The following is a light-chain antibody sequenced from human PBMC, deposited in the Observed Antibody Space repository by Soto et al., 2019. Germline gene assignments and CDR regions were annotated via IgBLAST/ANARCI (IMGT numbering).Light chain of an antibody. V-gene: IGKV1-5*03. CDR2: TAS. Sequence: DIQMTQSPSTLSASVGDRVTITCRASQSISTWLAWYQQKPGKAPKLLIYTASNLERGVPSRFSGSGSGTEFTLTIRSLQPDDFATYYCQQHNSYPRTFGQGTKVEMK. J-gene: IGKJ1*01. CDR3: QQHNSYPRT. CDR1: QSISTW.